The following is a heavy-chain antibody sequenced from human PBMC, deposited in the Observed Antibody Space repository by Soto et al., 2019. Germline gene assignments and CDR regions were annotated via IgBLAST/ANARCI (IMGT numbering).Heavy chain of an antibody. Sequence: GASVKVSCKASGYTFTSYDINWVRQATGQGLEWMGWMNPNSGNTGYAQKFQGRVTMTRNTSISTAYMELSSLRSEDTAVYYCARELRYGGNYYYYCGMDVWGQGTTVTVSS. D-gene: IGHD2-15*01. J-gene: IGHJ6*02. CDR3: ARELRYGGNYYYYCGMDV. CDR1: GYTFTSYD. CDR2: MNPNSGNT. V-gene: IGHV1-8*01.